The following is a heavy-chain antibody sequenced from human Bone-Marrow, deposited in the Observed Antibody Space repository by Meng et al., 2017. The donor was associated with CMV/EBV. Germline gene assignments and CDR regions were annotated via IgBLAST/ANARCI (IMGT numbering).Heavy chain of an antibody. D-gene: IGHD2-2*01. CDR1: GFTFSRYE. CDR3: ARARVVVPAAHYFDY. V-gene: IGHV3-21*01. CDR2: ISSSSSYI. Sequence: GESLKISCAASGFTFSRYEMNWVRQAPGKGLEWVSSISSSSSYIYYADSVKGRFTISRDNAKNSLYLQMNSLRAEDTAVYYCARARVVVPAAHYFDYWGQGTLVTVSS. J-gene: IGHJ4*02.